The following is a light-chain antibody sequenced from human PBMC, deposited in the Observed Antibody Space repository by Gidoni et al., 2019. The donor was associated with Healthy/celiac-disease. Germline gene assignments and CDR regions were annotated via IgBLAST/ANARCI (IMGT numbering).Light chain of an antibody. Sequence: DIQMTQSPSSLSASVGDRVTITCRARQGISNYLAWYQQKPGKVPKPLLYAASTLQSGVPSRFSGCGSGTDFPLTISSLQPEDVATYYCQKYNSAPLTCGGGTKVEIK. CDR2: AAS. V-gene: IGKV1-27*01. CDR1: QGISNY. J-gene: IGKJ4*01. CDR3: QKYNSAPLT.